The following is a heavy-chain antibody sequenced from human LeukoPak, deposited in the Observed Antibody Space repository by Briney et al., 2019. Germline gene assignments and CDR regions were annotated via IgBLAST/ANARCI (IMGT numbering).Heavy chain of an antibody. V-gene: IGHV4-39*02. CDR3: ARDSSGYAVDY. Sequence: PWVTLALTCTVSGGSISSSSYYWGWIRQPPGKGLEWIGSIYYSGSTYYNPSLKSRVTISVDTSKNQFSLKHSSVTAADTAVYYCARDSSGYAVDYWGQGTLVTVSS. CDR1: GGSISSSSYY. D-gene: IGHD3-22*01. J-gene: IGHJ4*02. CDR2: IYYSGST.